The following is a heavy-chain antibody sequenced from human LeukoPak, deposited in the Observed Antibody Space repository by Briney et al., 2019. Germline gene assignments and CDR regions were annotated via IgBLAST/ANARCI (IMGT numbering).Heavy chain of an antibody. CDR2: ISANGGST. J-gene: IGHJ4*02. V-gene: IGHV3-64D*09. CDR1: RFTFSSSL. Sequence: GGSLRLSCSASRFTFSSSLMFWVRQALGKGPEYVAAISANGGSTYHTDKVYGRFSISRDNSQNTLYLQMSRLRAEDTAVYYCVKDNGQGGFDYWGRGTLVTVSS. D-gene: IGHD3-16*01. CDR3: VKDNGQGGFDY.